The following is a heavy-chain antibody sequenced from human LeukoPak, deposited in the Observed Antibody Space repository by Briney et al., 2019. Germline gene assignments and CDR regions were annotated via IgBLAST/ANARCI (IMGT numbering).Heavy chain of an antibody. D-gene: IGHD4-17*01. J-gene: IGHJ6*03. V-gene: IGHV4-4*09. CDR1: GDSISSYY. CDR3: ARGSLNLSLYGDRGYYYYMDV. CDR2: IYTSGST. Sequence: PSETLSLTCTVSGDSISSYYWSWIRQPPGKGLEWIGYIYTSGSTNYNPSLKSRVTISVDTSKNQFSLKLSSVTAADTAVYYCARGSLNLSLYGDRGYYYYMDVWGKGTTVTVSS.